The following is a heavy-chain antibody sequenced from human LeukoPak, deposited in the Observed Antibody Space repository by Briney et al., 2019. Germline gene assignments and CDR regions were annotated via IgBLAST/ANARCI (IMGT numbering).Heavy chain of an antibody. Sequence: PGGSLRLSCVASGFTFSSAWMSWVRQAPGKGLEWVGRIKSKSDGGTTDYAAPVKGRFTILRDDSKHTVFLQMNSLKNEDTAIYYCSTDFGSGATRGYWGRGTLVTVSS. CDR3: STDFGSGATRGY. CDR2: IKSKSDGGTT. D-gene: IGHD2-15*01. J-gene: IGHJ1*01. CDR1: GFTFSSAW. V-gene: IGHV3-15*01.